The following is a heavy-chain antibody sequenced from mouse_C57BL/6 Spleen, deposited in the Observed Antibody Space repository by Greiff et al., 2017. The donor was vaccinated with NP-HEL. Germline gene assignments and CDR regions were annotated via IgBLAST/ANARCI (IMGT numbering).Heavy chain of an antibody. CDR3: TRDITTAGMDY. CDR2: IDPETGGT. V-gene: IGHV1-15*01. Sequence: QVQLKQSGAELVRPGASVTLSCKASGYTFTDYEMHWVKQTPVHGLEWIGAIDPETGGTAYNQKFKGKAILTADKSSSTAYMELRSLTSEDSAVYYCTRDITTAGMDYWGQGTSVTVSS. D-gene: IGHD1-2*01. CDR1: GYTFTDYE. J-gene: IGHJ4*01.